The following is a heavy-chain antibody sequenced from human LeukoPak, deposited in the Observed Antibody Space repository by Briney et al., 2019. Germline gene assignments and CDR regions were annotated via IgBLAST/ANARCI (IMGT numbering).Heavy chain of an antibody. J-gene: IGHJ5*02. V-gene: IGHV5-10-1*01. CDR3: AREDPFKNWFDP. CDR1: GYSFTSYW. CDR2: IDPSDSYT. Sequence: GESLRISCKGSGYSFTSYWISWARQMPGKGLEWMGRIDPSDSYTNYSPSFQGHVTISADKSISTAYPQWSSLKASDTAMYYCAREDPFKNWFDPWGQGTLVTVSS.